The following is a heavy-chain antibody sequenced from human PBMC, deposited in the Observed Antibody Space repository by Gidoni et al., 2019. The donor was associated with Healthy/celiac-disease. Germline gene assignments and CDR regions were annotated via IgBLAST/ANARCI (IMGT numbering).Heavy chain of an antibody. V-gene: IGHV3-23*01. CDR3: ARRYCSSTSCYRLGDVYYYYGMDV. CDR1: GFTFSSYA. CDR2: ISGSGGST. D-gene: IGHD2-2*01. Sequence: EVQLLESGGGLVQPGGSLRLSCAASGFTFSSYAMSWVRQAPGKGLEWVSAISGSGGSTYYADSVKGRFTISRDNSKNTLYLQMNSLRAEDTAVYYCARRYCSSTSCYRLGDVYYYYGMDVWGQGTTVTVSS. J-gene: IGHJ6*02.